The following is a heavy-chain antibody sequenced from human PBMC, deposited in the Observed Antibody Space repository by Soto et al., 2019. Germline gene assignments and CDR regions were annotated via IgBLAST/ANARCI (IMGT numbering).Heavy chain of an antibody. V-gene: IGHV4-39*01. CDR3: VGSGRLEKPQDY. Sequence: QLQVQESGPGLVKPSDALSLTCTVSGVSISSSSYYWGWIRQPPGKGLEWIGSIYYDGSTYYSPSPKILVTLSADTSRKQFSLKMNSLTATDTAVYYCVGSGRLEKPQDYWGRGTLVTVSS. CDR2: IYYDGST. J-gene: IGHJ4*02. CDR1: GVSISSSSYY. D-gene: IGHD6-19*01.